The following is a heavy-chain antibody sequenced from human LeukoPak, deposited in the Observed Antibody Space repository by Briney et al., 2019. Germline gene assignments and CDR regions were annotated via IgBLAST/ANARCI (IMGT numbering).Heavy chain of an antibody. CDR3: ERGLYGDYGDY. CDR2: IYTSGST. Sequence: SETLSLTCTVSGGSISSCSYCWSWLRQPAGKGLEWIARIYTSGSTNYNPSLTTRVTISVYTSKNQFSLKLSSVTAADTAVYYCERGLYGDYGDYWGQGTLVTASS. CDR1: GGSISSCSYC. V-gene: IGHV4-61*02. J-gene: IGHJ4*02. D-gene: IGHD4-17*01.